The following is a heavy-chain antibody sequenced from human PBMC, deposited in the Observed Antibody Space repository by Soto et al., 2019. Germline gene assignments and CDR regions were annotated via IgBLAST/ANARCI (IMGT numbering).Heavy chain of an antibody. CDR3: ARAFAGFGAYWYFDL. CDR2: GYHSVSI. V-gene: IGHV4-59*01. J-gene: IGHJ2*01. D-gene: IGHD3-16*01. CDR1: GGSITDYY. Sequence: SETLSLTCTVSGGSITDYYWSWIRQPPGKALEWIGYGYHSVSIHYNPSLKTRVTISLDTSENQFSLRLSSVTAADTAVYYCARAFAGFGAYWYFDLWGRGTLVTVCS.